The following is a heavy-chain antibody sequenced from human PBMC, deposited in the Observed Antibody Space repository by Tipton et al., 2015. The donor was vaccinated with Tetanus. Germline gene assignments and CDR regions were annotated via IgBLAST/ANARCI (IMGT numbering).Heavy chain of an antibody. D-gene: IGHD5-18*01. J-gene: IGHJ6*02. CDR2: IWNDGSYK. CDR1: GFTFSTNA. CDR3: ARVGISQNAYSCVSHGLDV. Sequence: SGFTFSTNAMHWVRQAPGKGLEWVAAIWNDGSYKYYADSVKGRFTVSRDNSKNTLYLEMNSLRAEDTAVYYCARVGISQNAYSCVSHGLDVWGQGTTVTVSS. V-gene: IGHV3-33*01.